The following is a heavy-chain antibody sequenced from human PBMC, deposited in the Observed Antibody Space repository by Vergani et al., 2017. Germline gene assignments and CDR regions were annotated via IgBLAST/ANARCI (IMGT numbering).Heavy chain of an antibody. CDR2: LTASGSGI. Sequence: VQLVESGGGLVKPGGSLRLSCVASGFAFSRYAMSWVRQAPGKGLEWVSGLTASGSGISYADSVRGRFTISRDDSKKTVYLEMTNLRAEDTALYYCVRDRYEGTSPYNGRLLGHWGQGTRVTVSS. V-gene: IGHV3-23*04. CDR3: VRDRYEGTSPYNGRLLGH. D-gene: IGHD1-1*01. J-gene: IGHJ4*02. CDR1: GFAFSRYA.